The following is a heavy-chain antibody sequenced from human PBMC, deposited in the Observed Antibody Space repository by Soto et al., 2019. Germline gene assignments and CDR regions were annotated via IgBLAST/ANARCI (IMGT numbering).Heavy chain of an antibody. Sequence: QVHLVESGGGVVQPGESLRLSCAASGFSFSSSGMHWIRQAPGKGLKWVAVISFDGSEDFYGDSVRGRFTISRDNSKSTLYLQMNSLRADDTAVYYCGMGGFWGQGTLVTVSS. CDR1: GFSFSSSG. V-gene: IGHV3-30*03. CDR3: GMGGF. D-gene: IGHD3-16*01. J-gene: IGHJ4*02. CDR2: ISFDGSED.